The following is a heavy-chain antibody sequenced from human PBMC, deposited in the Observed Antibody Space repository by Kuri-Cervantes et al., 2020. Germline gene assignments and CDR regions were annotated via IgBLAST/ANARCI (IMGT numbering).Heavy chain of an antibody. D-gene: IGHD5-18*01. CDR1: GYTFTSYY. CDR2: INPSGGST. Sequence: ASVKVSCKASGYTFTSYYMHWVRQAPGQGLEWMGIINPSGGSTSYAQKFQGRVTMTRNTSISTAYMELSSLRSEDTAVYYCARVSGYSYGLDGMDVWGQGTTVTVSS. J-gene: IGHJ6*02. CDR3: ARVSGYSYGLDGMDV. V-gene: IGHV1-46*01.